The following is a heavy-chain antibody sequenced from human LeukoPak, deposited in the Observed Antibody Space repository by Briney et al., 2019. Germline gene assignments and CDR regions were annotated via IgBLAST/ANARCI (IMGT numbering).Heavy chain of an antibody. CDR1: GGTFSSYA. CDR3: ARGRAGQLLFDY. J-gene: IGHJ4*02. Sequence: SVKVSCKASGGTFSSYAISWVRQAPGQGLEWMGGIIPIFGTANYAQKFLGRVTITADESTSTAYMELSSLRSEDTAVYYCARGRAGQLLFDYWGQGSLVTVSS. CDR2: IIPIFGTA. V-gene: IGHV1-69*13. D-gene: IGHD2-2*01.